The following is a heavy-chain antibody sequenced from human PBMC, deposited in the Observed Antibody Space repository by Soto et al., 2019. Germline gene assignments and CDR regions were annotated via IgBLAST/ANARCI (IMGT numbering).Heavy chain of an antibody. V-gene: IGHV3-23*01. CDR2: ISGSGTST. J-gene: IGHJ4*02. CDR3: AKAMEGIVVVPAAIDY. Sequence: GSLRLSCAASGFTFSSYAMSWVRQAPGQGLEWVSAISGSGTSTYYADSVKGRFTISRDNSKNTLYLQMNSLRAEDTAVYYCAKAMEGIVVVPAAIDYWGQGTLVTVSS. D-gene: IGHD2-2*02. CDR1: GFTFSSYA.